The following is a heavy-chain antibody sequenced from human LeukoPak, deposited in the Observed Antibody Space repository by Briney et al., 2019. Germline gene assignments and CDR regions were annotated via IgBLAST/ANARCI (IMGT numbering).Heavy chain of an antibody. CDR1: GFTFSSYS. CDR3: ASDITSGIY. D-gene: IGHD3-10*01. CDR2: ISSSSSYI. V-gene: IGHV3-21*01. Sequence: GGSLRLSCATSGFTFSSYSMNWVRQAPGKGLEWVSSISSSSSYIYYADSVKGRFTISRDNAKNSLYLQMNSLRAEDTAVYYCASDITSGIYWGQGTLVTVSS. J-gene: IGHJ4*02.